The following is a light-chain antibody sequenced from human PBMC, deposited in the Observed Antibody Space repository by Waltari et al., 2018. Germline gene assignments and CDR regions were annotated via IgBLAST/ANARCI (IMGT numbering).Light chain of an antibody. Sequence: QSALTQPRSVSGSPGQSVTLSCTGTSSDVGGYDYVSWYQQHPGKAPKLLISDVDKRPSGVAVRFSGSKYVNTAALTISGLQIDDEATYYCCSFAGNYTLLFGGGTNLTVL. CDR2: DVD. J-gene: IGLJ2*01. CDR1: SSDVGGYDY. CDR3: CSFAGNYTLL. V-gene: IGLV2-11*01.